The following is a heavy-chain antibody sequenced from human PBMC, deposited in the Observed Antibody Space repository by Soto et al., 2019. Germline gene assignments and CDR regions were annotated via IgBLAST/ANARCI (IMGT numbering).Heavy chain of an antibody. CDR3: ARAGRAAWIQPRDTIDI. Sequence: QVQLVESGGGVVQPGRSLRLSCTAYGFTFSNYDMHWVRQAPGKGLECVAVILYDGSNKYYADSVKGRFSISRDNSKNTFYLQMDSLRVEDTAVYYCARAGRAAWIQPRDTIDIWGQGTVVTVSS. CDR1: GFTFSNYD. CDR2: ILYDGSNK. V-gene: IGHV3-30*03. J-gene: IGHJ3*02. D-gene: IGHD5-18*01.